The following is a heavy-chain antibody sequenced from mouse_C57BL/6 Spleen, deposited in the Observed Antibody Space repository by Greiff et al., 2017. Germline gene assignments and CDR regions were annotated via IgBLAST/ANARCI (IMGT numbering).Heavy chain of an antibody. CDR3: ARRRFDGYYWYFDV. J-gene: IGHJ1*03. D-gene: IGHD2-3*01. Sequence: VQLQQPGAELVRPGSSVKLSCKASGYTFTSYWMDWVKQRPGQGLEWIGNIYPSDSETHYNQKFKDKATLTVDKSSSTAYMQLSSLTSEDSAVYYCARRRFDGYYWYFDVWGTGTTVTVAS. V-gene: IGHV1-61*01. CDR2: IYPSDSET. CDR1: GYTFTSYW.